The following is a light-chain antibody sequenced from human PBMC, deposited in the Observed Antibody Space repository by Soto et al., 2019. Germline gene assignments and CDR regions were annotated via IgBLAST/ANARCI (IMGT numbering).Light chain of an antibody. CDR2: DDD. CDR1: SSNIESNW. V-gene: IGLV1-51*01. J-gene: IGLJ1*01. CDR3: GSWDSSLSAYV. Sequence: QAVVTQAPSVSGTPGQRVTISCSGSSSNIESNWVYWYQQLPGTAPKLLIYDDDKRPSGIPDRFSGSKSGTSATLGITGFQTGDEADYYCGSWDSSLSAYVFGTGTKVTVL.